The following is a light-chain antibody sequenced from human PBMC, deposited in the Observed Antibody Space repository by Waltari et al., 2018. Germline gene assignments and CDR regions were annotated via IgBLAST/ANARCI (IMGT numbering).Light chain of an antibody. V-gene: IGKV3-20*01. CDR3: QLYVSLPVT. Sequence: CRASQSFNRALAWDQLQPGQAPRLLIYGAPNRATGIPDRVSGSGSGTDLSFIIIRLEPEDFAVYYCQLYVSLPVTFGQGTKVEIK. CDR2: GAP. CDR1: QSFNRA. J-gene: IGKJ1*01.